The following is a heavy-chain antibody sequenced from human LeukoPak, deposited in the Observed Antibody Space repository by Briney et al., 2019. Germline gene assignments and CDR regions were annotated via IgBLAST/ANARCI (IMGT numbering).Heavy chain of an antibody. CDR2: MNPNSGNT. CDR1: GYTFTSYD. V-gene: IGHV1-8*03. Sequence: ASVKVSCKASGYTFTSYDINWVRQATGQGLEWMGWMNPNSGNTGYAQKFQGRVTITRNTSISTAYMELSSLRSEDTAVYYCARGGHYDSWSGYFKNAFGIWGQGTMVTVSS. D-gene: IGHD3-3*01. CDR3: ARGGHYDSWSGYFKNAFGI. J-gene: IGHJ3*02.